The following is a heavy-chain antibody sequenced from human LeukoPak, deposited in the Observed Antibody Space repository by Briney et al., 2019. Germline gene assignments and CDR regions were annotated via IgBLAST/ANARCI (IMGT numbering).Heavy chain of an antibody. V-gene: IGHV4-39*01. CDR2: IYYSGSI. CDR3: ARLWQVTSCAKFDY. J-gene: IGHJ4*02. CDR1: GDFLSSGSYY. Sequence: PSETLSLTCTVSGDFLSSGSYYWGWIRQSPGKGLAWIGSIYYSGSIFYNASFGSRLTLSVDTSKNQFYLKLRSLTAADTAVYYCARLWQVTSCAKFDYWGQRTQVTVSS. D-gene: IGHD2-21*02.